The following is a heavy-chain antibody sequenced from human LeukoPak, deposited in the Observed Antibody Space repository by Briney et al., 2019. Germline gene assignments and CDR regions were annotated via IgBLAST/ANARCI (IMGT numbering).Heavy chain of an antibody. CDR3: ASSTSYYYDTSGYFEY. CDR2: LAYSGST. V-gene: IGHV4-39*01. Sequence: PSETLSLTCTVSGGFIGSSSFYWAWIRQTPGKWLEWIGSLAYSGSTYYKSSLKSRVTLSVDAAKNQFSLNLNSVTAADTALFYCASSTSYYYDTSGYFEYWGQGILVTVSS. J-gene: IGHJ4*02. CDR1: GGFIGSSSFY. D-gene: IGHD3-22*01.